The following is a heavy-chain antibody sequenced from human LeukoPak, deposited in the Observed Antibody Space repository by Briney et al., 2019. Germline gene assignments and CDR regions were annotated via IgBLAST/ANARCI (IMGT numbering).Heavy chain of an antibody. Sequence: GGSLRLSYSASGFTFSTYAVHWVRQAPGKGLEFVSAITTNGGTTYYADSVKGRFTISRDNSRNTLYLQMSSLRAEDTALYYCVKDRSGSYTFDYWGQGPLVTVSS. D-gene: IGHD1-26*01. CDR3: VKDRSGSYTFDY. CDR1: GFTFSTYA. CDR2: ITTNGGTT. V-gene: IGHV3-64D*09. J-gene: IGHJ4*01.